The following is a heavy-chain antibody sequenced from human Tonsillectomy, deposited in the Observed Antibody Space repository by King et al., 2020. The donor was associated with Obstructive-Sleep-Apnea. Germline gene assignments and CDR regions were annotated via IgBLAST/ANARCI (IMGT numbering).Heavy chain of an antibody. J-gene: IGHJ6*02. Sequence: VQLVESGGGLVQPGGSLKLSCAASGFIISGSAMHWVRQASGKGLEWIGRIRSKDNNYATAFVALVKGRLTGSRDDSKKTAYLQMNSLKTEDTAVYYCTRPGGDASYYYGMDVWGQGATVTVSS. D-gene: IGHD2-21*02. CDR3: TRPGGDASYYYGMDV. V-gene: IGHV3-73*02. CDR1: GFIISGSA. CDR2: IRSKDNNYAT.